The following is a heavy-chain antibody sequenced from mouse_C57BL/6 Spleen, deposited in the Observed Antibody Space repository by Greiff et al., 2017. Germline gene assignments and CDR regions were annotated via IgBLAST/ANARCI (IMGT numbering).Heavy chain of an antibody. CDR1: GYTFTSYW. Sequence: QVQLQQPGAELVKPGASVKLSCKASGYTFTSYWMHWVKQRPGRGLEWIGRIDPNSGGTKYNEKFKSKATLTVDKPSSTAYMQLSSLTSEDSEVYYCARAPHFTTVVAGNNWGQGTTLTVSS. D-gene: IGHD1-1*01. CDR3: ARAPHFTTVVAGNN. V-gene: IGHV1-72*01. J-gene: IGHJ2*01. CDR2: IDPNSGGT.